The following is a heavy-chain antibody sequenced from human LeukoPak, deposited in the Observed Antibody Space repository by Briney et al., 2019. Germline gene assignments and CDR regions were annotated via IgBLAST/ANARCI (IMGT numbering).Heavy chain of an antibody. CDR1: GFTFDDYA. V-gene: IGHV3-43*02. CDR3: AKDTPPEDYYDSSGYYRHFDY. Sequence: PGGSLRLSCAASGFTFDDYAMHWVRQAPGKGLEWVSLISGDGGSTYYADSVKGRFTLSRDNSKNSLYLQMNSLRTEDTALYYCAKDTPPEDYYDSSGYYRHFDYWGQGTLVTVSS. CDR2: ISGDGGST. J-gene: IGHJ4*02. D-gene: IGHD3-22*01.